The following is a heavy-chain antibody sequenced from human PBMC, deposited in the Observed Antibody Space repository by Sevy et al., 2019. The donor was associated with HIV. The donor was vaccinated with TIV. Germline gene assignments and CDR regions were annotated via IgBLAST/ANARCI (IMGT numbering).Heavy chain of an antibody. J-gene: IGHJ4*02. CDR3: ARDDCSNLSCHGSLLY. CDR1: GYTFTSYA. V-gene: IGHV1-18*01. Sequence: ASVKVSCKASGYTFTSYAISWVRQAPGQGLEWMGWISTFNVNTNNAQKFQGRVTMTTDTSTSKAYMELRSQRSDDTAVYYCARDDCSNLSCHGSLLYWGQGTLVTVSS. CDR2: ISTFNVNT. D-gene: IGHD2-2*01.